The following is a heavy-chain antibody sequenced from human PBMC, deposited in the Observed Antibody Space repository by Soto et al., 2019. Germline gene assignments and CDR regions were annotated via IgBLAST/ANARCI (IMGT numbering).Heavy chain of an antibody. CDR3: ARHAAHADCPAP. CDR2: IYNTGMT. CDR1: GGSITGGTSY. D-gene: IGHD2-21*02. V-gene: IGHV4-39*01. J-gene: IGHJ5*02. Sequence: SETLSLTCSVSGGSITGGTSYWGWIRQPPGKGLEWIAIIYNTGMTYYNPSLKSRVTISVDTSKNQFSLKLTSVTAADPAVYYWARHAAHADCPAPWGQGPLVPV.